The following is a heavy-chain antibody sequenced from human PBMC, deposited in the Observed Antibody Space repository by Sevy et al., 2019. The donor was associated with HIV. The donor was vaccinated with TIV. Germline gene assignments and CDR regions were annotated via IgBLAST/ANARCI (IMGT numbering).Heavy chain of an antibody. CDR2: INPYSGDT. J-gene: IGHJ4*02. Sequence: ASVKVSCKASGYTFTDYYMHWVRQAPGQGLEWMGRINPYSGDTKYAQKFQGRVTMTRDTSISTAYMVLSGLRFDDTAVHYCAREAGSNYYGQIDYWGQGSLVTVSS. V-gene: IGHV1-2*06. CDR3: AREAGSNYYGQIDY. D-gene: IGHD4-4*01. CDR1: GYTFTDYY.